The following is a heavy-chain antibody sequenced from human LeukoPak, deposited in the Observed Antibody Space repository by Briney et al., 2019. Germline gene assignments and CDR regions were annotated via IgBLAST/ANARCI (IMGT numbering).Heavy chain of an antibody. CDR1: GGSISSYY. D-gene: IGHD1-26*01. V-gene: IGHV4-59*08. CDR3: ARSLVXATTYXFDY. J-gene: IGHJ4*01. Sequence: PSETLSLTCTVSGGSISSYYWSRIRQPPGKGLEWIGYIYCSGSTNYNPSLKSRVTISVDTSKNQFSLKLSSVTAADTAVYYCARSLVXATTYXFDYWGXGTLVTVS. CDR2: IYCSGST.